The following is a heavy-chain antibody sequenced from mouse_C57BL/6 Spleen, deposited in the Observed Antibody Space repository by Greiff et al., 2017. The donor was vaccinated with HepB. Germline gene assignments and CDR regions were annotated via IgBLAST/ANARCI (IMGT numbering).Heavy chain of an antibody. CDR3: ARDGGLTGTFFDY. CDR2: INYDGSST. CDR1: GFTFSDYY. V-gene: IGHV5-16*01. Sequence: DVKLVESEGGLVQPGSSMKLSCTASGFTFSDYYMAWVRQVPEKGLEWVANINYDGSSTYYLDSLKSRFIISRDNAKNILYLQMSSLKSEDTATYYCARDGGLTGTFFDYWGQGTTLTVSS. D-gene: IGHD4-1*01. J-gene: IGHJ2*01.